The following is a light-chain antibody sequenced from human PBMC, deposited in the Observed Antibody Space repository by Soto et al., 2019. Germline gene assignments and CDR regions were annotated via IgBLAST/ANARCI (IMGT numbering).Light chain of an antibody. V-gene: IGKV2-28*01. Sequence: EIVMPQSPLSLTVTPGEPASISCKSSQSLQHNNGNTLLDWYMQKPGQSPQLLIYLGSRRAPGAPDRVSGSGSGTDFTLRISTVEADDAAIYYVMQALQTPRTFGQGTKLEI. CDR2: LGS. J-gene: IGKJ1*01. CDR1: QSLQHNNGNTL. CDR3: MQALQTPRT.